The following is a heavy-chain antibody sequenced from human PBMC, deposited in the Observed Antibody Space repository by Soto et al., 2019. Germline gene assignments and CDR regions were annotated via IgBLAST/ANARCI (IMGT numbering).Heavy chain of an antibody. Sequence: EVQLLESGGGLVQPGGSLRLSCAASGFIFNAYAMTWVRQAPGKGLEWVSAIGGSGGNTYYAASVKGRFTISRDNSKDKVDREMTRLRVDDTPVNSWARGASDYITSAATWGQGTWSPSP. CDR3: ARGASDYITSAAT. V-gene: IGHV3-23*01. J-gene: IGHJ5*02. D-gene: IGHD4-4*01. CDR2: IGGSGGNT. CDR1: GFIFNAYA.